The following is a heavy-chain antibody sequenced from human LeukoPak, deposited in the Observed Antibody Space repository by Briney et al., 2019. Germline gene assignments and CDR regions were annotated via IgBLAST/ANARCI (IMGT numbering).Heavy chain of an antibody. CDR1: GGSISSYY. D-gene: IGHD6-13*01. CDR2: IYYSGST. J-gene: IGHJ5*02. Sequence: SETLSLTCTVPGGSISSYYWSWIRQPPGKGLEWIGYIYYSGSTNYNPSLKSRVTISVDTSKNQFSLKLSAVTAADTAVYYCARGAAGTRRGFDDWGQGTLVTVSS. V-gene: IGHV4-59*01. CDR3: ARGAAGTRRGFDD.